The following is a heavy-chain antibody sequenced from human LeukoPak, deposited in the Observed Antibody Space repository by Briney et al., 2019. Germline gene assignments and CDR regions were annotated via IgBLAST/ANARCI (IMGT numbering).Heavy chain of an antibody. CDR2: IIPIFGTA. Sequence: SVKVSCKASGGTFSSYAISWVRQAPGQGLEWMGRIIPIFGTANYAQKFQGRVTITTDESTSTAYMELSSLRSEDTAVYYCARDRDSGYDWDAFDIWGQGTTVTVSS. CDR3: ARDRDSGYDWDAFDI. CDR1: GGTFSSYA. J-gene: IGHJ3*02. V-gene: IGHV1-69*05. D-gene: IGHD5-12*01.